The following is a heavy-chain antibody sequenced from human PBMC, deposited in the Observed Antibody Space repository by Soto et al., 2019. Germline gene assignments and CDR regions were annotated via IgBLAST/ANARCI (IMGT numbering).Heavy chain of an antibody. CDR3: ARGGHDYGDYEEDDAFDI. D-gene: IGHD4-17*01. CDR1: GGSISSSSYY. Sequence: AETLSLTCTVSGGSISSSSYYWGWIRQPPGKGLEWIGSIYYSGSTYYNPSLKSRVTITVNTSKNQFSLRLSSVTAADTAVYYCARGGHDYGDYEEDDAFDIWGQGTMVTVSS. V-gene: IGHV4-39*01. J-gene: IGHJ3*02. CDR2: IYYSGST.